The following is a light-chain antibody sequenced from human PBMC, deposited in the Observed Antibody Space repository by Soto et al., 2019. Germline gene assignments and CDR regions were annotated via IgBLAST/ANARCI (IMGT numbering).Light chain of an antibody. Sequence: EIVLPQYPGTLSLSPGERATLSFRARQSVSSSYLAWYQQKPGQAPRLLIYGASSRATGIPDRFSGSGSGTDFTLTISSLEPEDFAVYYCQQRTNGPLSITFGQGTRLEI. CDR2: GAS. V-gene: IGKV3D-20*02. CDR1: QSVSSSY. J-gene: IGKJ5*01. CDR3: QQRTNGPLSIT.